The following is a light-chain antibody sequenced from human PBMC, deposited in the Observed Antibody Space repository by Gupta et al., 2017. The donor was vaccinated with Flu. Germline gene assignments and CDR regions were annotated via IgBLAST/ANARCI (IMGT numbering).Light chain of an antibody. CDR3: QQAYSFPLT. J-gene: IGKJ4*01. CDR1: QVIHGQ. Sequence: DIQLTQSPSSVSASVGDRVTVTCRASQVIHGQFGWYQQKPGKAPKHLIYPASTLQGGVPSRFRGRGSETEFTLTINSLQPEDAAIYYWQQAYSFPLTFGGGSKVEIK. CDR2: PAS. V-gene: IGKV1-12*01.